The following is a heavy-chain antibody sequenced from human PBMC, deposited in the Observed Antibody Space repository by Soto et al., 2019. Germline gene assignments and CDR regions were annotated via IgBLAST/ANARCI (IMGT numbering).Heavy chain of an antibody. Sequence: GGSLTLSCAAFGLIVSSEYMRWDCQAPGKGLEWVAVVYRGGSTSLEDSVKGRFTIPRNNSKNTHYLQLNSRNAKERAVHYGGTTKIIVVAPVPYYYYGMDVWGQGTTVTVSS. CDR1: GLIVSSEY. J-gene: IGHJ6*02. CDR3: GTTKIIVVAPVPYYYYGMDV. D-gene: IGHD3-22*01. V-gene: IGHV3-53*01. CDR2: VYRGGST.